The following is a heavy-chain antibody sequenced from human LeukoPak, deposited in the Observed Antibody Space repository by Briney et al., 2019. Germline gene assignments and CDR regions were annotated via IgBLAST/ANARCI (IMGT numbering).Heavy chain of an antibody. CDR1: GGSVSSYY. CDR2: IYYGGST. Sequence: SETLSLTCTVSGGSVSSYYWSWIRQPPGKGLEWIGYIYYGGSTNYNPSLKSRVTISVDTSKNQFSLKLSSVTAADTAVYYCARGPHHYYDSSGYYSPHWFDPWGQGTLVTVSS. V-gene: IGHV4-59*02. J-gene: IGHJ5*02. D-gene: IGHD3-22*01. CDR3: ARGPHHYYDSSGYYSPHWFDP.